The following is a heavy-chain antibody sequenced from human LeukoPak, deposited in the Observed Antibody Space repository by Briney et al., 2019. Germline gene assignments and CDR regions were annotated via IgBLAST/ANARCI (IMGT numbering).Heavy chain of an antibody. CDR3: AKAPPYTEYFDY. V-gene: IGHV3-23*01. CDR2: ISNSGDAT. J-gene: IGHJ4*02. Sequence: GGSLRLSCAGSGFIFSNYAMSWVRQAPGQGLEWVSTISNSGDATFYADAVKGRFTISRDNSKNTLYLQMYSLRAEDTAIYYCAKAPPYTEYFDYWGQGTLLTVSS. CDR1: GFIFSNYA. D-gene: IGHD1-1*01.